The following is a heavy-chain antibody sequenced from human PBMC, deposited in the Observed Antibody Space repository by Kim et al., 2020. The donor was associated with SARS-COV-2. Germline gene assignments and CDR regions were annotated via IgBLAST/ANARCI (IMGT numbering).Heavy chain of an antibody. Sequence: ASVKVSCKASGYTFTSYGISWVRQAPGQGLEWMGWISAYNGNTNYAQKLQGRVTMTTDTSTSTAYMELRSLRSDDTAVYYCAIDLRSATSPNITIFGVDRFYGMDVWGQGTTVTVSS. CDR3: AIDLRSATSPNITIFGVDRFYGMDV. V-gene: IGHV1-18*04. J-gene: IGHJ6*02. CDR1: GYTFTSYG. D-gene: IGHD3-3*01. CDR2: ISAYNGNT.